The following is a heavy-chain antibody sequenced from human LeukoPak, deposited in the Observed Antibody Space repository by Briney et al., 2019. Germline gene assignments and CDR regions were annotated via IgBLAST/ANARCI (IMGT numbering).Heavy chain of an antibody. Sequence: GGSLRLSCAASGFTFSNAWMTWVRQAPGKGLEWVGRFKSKTDGGTTDYAAPVKGRFTISRDDSKNTLYLQMNRLKTEDTAVYYCTTDGLPVRRYSSSWSDGGGGVTVDYWGQGTLVTVSS. V-gene: IGHV3-15*01. CDR1: GFTFSNAW. CDR2: FKSKTDGGTT. J-gene: IGHJ4*02. CDR3: TTDGLPVRRYSSSWSDGGGGVTVDY. D-gene: IGHD6-13*01.